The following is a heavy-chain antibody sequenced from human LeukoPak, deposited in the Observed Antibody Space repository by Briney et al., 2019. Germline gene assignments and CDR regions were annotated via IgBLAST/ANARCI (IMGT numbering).Heavy chain of an antibody. V-gene: IGHV3-23*01. CDR3: AKEAVAGLYYFDY. CDR2: ISGSGGST. J-gene: IGHJ4*02. Sequence: PGGSLSLSCAPSGFTFSSYAMSWVRQAPGKGLEWVSAISGSGGSTYYADSVKGRFTISRDNSKNTLYLQMNSLRAEDAAVYYCAKEAVAGLYYFDYWGQGTLVTVSS. CDR1: GFTFSSYA. D-gene: IGHD6-19*01.